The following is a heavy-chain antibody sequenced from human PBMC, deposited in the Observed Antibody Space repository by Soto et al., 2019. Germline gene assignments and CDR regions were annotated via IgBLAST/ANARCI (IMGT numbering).Heavy chain of an antibody. J-gene: IGHJ4*02. CDR1: GFTFSSYG. Sequence: LRLSCAASGFTFSSYGMHWVRQAPGKGLEWVAVIWYDGSNKDYADSVRGRFTISRDNSKNTLYLQINSLRAEDTALYYCAREKDSTMGPSFDSWGQGTLVTVSS. CDR2: IWYDGSNK. CDR3: AREKDSTMGPSFDS. D-gene: IGHD5-18*01. V-gene: IGHV3-33*08.